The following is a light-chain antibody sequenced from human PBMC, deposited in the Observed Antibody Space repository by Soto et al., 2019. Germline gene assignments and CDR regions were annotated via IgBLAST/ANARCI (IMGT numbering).Light chain of an antibody. CDR3: SSYRSSSTV. CDR1: SSDVGGYNY. CDR2: EVS. V-gene: IGLV2-14*01. J-gene: IGLJ1*01. Sequence: QSALTQPASVSGSPGQSITISCTGTSSDVGGYNYVSWYQQHPGKAPKLMIYEVSNRPSGVSNRFSGSKSDNTASLTISGLQAEDVADYYCSSYRSSSTVFGTGTKLTVL.